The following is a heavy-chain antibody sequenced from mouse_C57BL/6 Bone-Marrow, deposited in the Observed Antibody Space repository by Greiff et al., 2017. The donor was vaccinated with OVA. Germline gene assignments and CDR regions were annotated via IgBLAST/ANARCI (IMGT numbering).Heavy chain of an antibody. CDR3: ASAYYSNPDY. D-gene: IGHD2-5*01. Sequence: QVQLKQPGAELVRPGTSVKLSCKASGYTFTSYWMHWVKQRPGQGLEWIGVIDPSDSYTNYNQKFKGKATLTVDTSSSTAYMQLSSLTSEDSAVYYCASAYYSNPDYWGQGTTLTVSS. CDR2: IDPSDSYT. V-gene: IGHV1-59*01. J-gene: IGHJ2*01. CDR1: GYTFTSYW.